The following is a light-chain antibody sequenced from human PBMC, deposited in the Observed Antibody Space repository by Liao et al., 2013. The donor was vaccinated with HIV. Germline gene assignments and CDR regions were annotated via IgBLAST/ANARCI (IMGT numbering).Light chain of an antibody. CDR3: QVWDSSSDHLV. V-gene: IGLV3-21*04. J-gene: IGLJ2*01. Sequence: SYELTQPPSVSVAPGMTARITCGGNNIGSKSVHWYQQKPGQAPVLVIYYDSDRPSGIPERFSGSNSGNTATLTISRVEAGDEADYYCQVWDSSSDHLVFGGGTKLTVL. CDR1: NIGSKS. CDR2: YDS.